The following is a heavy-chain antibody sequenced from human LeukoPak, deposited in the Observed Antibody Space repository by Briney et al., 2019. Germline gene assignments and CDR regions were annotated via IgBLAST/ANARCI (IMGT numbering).Heavy chain of an antibody. CDR3: AREIVPTIGGAFDI. V-gene: IGHV1-2*02. J-gene: IGHJ3*02. CDR2: INPHSGGT. Sequence: GASGRVSCKASGYTFSDYYLHWVRQAPGHGREGRGWINPHSGGTHYAQKFQGRGTMTRDTSISTASMELSSLRSDDTAVYFCAREIVPTIGGAFDIWGQGTMVTVSS. CDR1: GYTFSDYY. D-gene: IGHD5-12*01.